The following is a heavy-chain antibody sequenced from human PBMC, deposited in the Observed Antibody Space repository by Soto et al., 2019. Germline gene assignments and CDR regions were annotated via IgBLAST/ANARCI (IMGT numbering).Heavy chain of an antibody. J-gene: IGHJ4*02. CDR2: IKSKIHSGTT. V-gene: IGHV3-15*07. CDR3: STDSYSNMRVVRLNN. D-gene: IGHD3-22*01. Sequence: GGSLRLSCAASGFTFSNAWINWVRQAPGKGLEWVGRIKSKIHSGTTDFDAPVKGKYAISRDDSKNFFFMKMKSLKIEVSALYYCSTDSYSNMRVVRLNNWGQGTLFTVS. CDR1: GFTFSNAW.